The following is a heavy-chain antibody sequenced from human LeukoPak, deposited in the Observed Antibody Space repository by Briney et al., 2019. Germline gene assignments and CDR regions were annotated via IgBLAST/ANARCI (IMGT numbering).Heavy chain of an antibody. CDR3: ARGSIADDSGSFFDI. V-gene: IGHV3-21*01. J-gene: IGHJ3*02. CDR2: ISSSSSYI. Sequence: PGGSLRLSCAASGFTFSSYSMNRVRQAPGKGLEWVSSISSSSSYIYYADSVKGRFTISRDNSKNTLYLQMTSLRVEDTAMYYCARGSIADDSGSFFDIWGQGTMVTVSS. CDR1: GFTFSSYS. D-gene: IGHD6-6*01.